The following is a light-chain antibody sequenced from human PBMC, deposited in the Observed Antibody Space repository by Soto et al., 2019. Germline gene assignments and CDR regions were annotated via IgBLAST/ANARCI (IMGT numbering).Light chain of an antibody. CDR2: NNN. V-gene: IGLV1-44*01. CDR1: SSNIGSNT. J-gene: IGLJ2*01. CDR3: AAWDDSLSGPVV. Sequence: QSVLTQPPSVSGTPGQRVTISCSGSSSNIGSNTVSWYQQLPGTAPKLLIFNNNERPSGVPDRFSGSKSGTSASLAISGLQSEDEADYYCAAWDDSLSGPVVFGGGTKLTVL.